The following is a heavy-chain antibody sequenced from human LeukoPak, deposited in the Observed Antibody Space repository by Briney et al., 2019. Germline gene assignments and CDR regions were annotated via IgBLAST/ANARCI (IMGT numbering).Heavy chain of an antibody. CDR2: IYYSGST. D-gene: IGHD3-9*01. J-gene: IGHJ4*02. CDR3: ARTYDILTGWNNGFDY. Sequence: SSETLSLTCTVSGGSISSSSYYWGWIRQPPGKGLEWIGSIYYSGSTYYNPSLRSRVTISVDTSKNQFSLKLSSVTAADTAVYYCARTYDILTGWNNGFDYWGQGTLVTVSS. CDR1: GGSISSSSYY. V-gene: IGHV4-39*01.